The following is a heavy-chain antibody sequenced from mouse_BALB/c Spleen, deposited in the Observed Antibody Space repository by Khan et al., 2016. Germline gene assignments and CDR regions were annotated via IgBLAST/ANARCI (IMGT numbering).Heavy chain of an antibody. V-gene: IGHV9-3*02. D-gene: IGHD1-1*01. CDR1: GYTFTNYA. J-gene: IGHJ3*01. CDR2: INTNTGEP. Sequence: QIQLVQSGPELKKPGETVKISCKASGYTFTNYAMNWVKQAPGKGLKWMGWINTNTGEPTYAEEFKGRFAFSLETSASTAYLQINNLKNEDTATYFCAEDYYGSNWFAYWGQGTLVTVSA. CDR3: AEDYYGSNWFAY.